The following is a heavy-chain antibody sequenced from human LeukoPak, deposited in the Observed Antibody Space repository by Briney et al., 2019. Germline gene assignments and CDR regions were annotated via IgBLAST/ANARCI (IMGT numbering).Heavy chain of an antibody. D-gene: IGHD3-22*01. Sequence: HAGGSLRLSCAASGFTFSSYAMSWVRQAPGKGLEWVSAISGSTGNTYYADSVKGRFTISRDNSKNTVYLQMNSLRAEDTAVYYCAKDPPYYYDSSGYGGGAFDIWGQGTMVTVSS. V-gene: IGHV3-23*01. CDR1: GFTFSSYA. J-gene: IGHJ3*02. CDR2: ISGSTGNT. CDR3: AKDPPYYYDSSGYGGGAFDI.